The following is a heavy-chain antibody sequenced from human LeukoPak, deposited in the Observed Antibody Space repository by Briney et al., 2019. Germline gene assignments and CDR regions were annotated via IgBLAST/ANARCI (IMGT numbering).Heavy chain of an antibody. D-gene: IGHD2-2*01. Sequence: GGSLRLSCAASGFTVSSNYMSWVRQAPGKGLEWVSVVYSGGSTYYADSVKGRFTISRDNSKNTLYLQMNSLRAEDTAVYYCARVSPLGYCSSTSCEGYYFDYWGQGTLVTVSS. V-gene: IGHV3-66*01. CDR3: ARVSPLGYCSSTSCEGYYFDY. CDR1: GFTVSSNY. CDR2: VYSGGST. J-gene: IGHJ4*02.